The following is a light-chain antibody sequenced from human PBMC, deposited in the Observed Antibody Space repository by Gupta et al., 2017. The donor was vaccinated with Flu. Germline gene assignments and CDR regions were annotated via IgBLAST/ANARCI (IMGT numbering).Light chain of an antibody. CDR3: SSDTTSYNFV. Sequence: SALRQPPSVPGSPGQSVTISCTGTGSDIGTYNRVSWYRHPPGTAPKLIIYEVSNRPSGVPDRFSGSKSGNTASLTISGLQGEDEADYYCSSDTTSYNFVFGTGTTVTVL. J-gene: IGLJ1*01. CDR1: GSDIGTYNR. V-gene: IGLV2-18*02. CDR2: EVS.